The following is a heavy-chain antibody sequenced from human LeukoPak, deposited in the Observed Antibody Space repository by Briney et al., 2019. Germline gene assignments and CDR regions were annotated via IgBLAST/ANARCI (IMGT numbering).Heavy chain of an antibody. J-gene: IGHJ3*02. CDR1: GGSISSSSYY. D-gene: IGHD1-7*01. CDR3: ARPAELELHAFDI. Sequence: SETLSLTCTVSGGSISSSSYYWGWIRRPPGKGLEWIGSIYYSGSTYYNPSLKSRVTISVDTSKNQFSLKLSSVTAADTAVYYCARPAELELHAFDIWGQGTMVTVSS. CDR2: IYYSGST. V-gene: IGHV4-39*01.